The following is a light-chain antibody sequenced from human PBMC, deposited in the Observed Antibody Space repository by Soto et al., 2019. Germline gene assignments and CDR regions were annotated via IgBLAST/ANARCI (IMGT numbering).Light chain of an antibody. CDR1: SSDVGGYNY. J-gene: IGLJ2*01. Sequence: QSALTQPASVSGSPGQSITISCTGTSSDVGGYNYVSWYQQHPGQAPKLMIYEVTNRPSGVSSRFSGPKSGNTASLTISGLQAEDEADYYCSSYSGSTTLVIFGGGTKLTVL. CDR2: EVT. V-gene: IGLV2-14*01. CDR3: SSYSGSTTLVI.